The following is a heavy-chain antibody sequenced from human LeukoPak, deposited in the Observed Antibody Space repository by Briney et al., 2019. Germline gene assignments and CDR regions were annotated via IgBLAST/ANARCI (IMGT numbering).Heavy chain of an antibody. Sequence: SQTLSLTCAISGDSVSSNNAAWNWIRQSPSRGLEWLGRAYYRSKWFNDYAVSVKSRIPITSDTSKNQFSLQLNSVTPEDTAVYYCARTRYSSGGAYYYGVDVWGQGTTVTVSS. D-gene: IGHD6-19*01. CDR3: ARTRYSSGGAYYYGVDV. CDR1: GDSVSSNNAA. V-gene: IGHV6-1*01. CDR2: AYYRSKWFN. J-gene: IGHJ6*02.